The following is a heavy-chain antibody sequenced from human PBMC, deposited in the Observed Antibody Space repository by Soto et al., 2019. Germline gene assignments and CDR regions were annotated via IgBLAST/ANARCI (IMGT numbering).Heavy chain of an antibody. Sequence: SETLSLTCTVSGGSISSSSYYWGWIRQPPGKGLEWIGSIYYSGSTYYNPSLKSRVTISVDTSKNQFSLKLSSVTAADTAVYYCARNNLEYNYMDVWGKGTTVTVSS. D-gene: IGHD6-6*01. CDR1: GGSISSSSYY. J-gene: IGHJ6*03. CDR2: IYYSGST. V-gene: IGHV4-39*01. CDR3: ARNNLEYNYMDV.